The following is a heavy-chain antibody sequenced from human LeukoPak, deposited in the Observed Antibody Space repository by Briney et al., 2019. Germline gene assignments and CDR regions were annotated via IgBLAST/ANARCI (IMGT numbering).Heavy chain of an antibody. D-gene: IGHD3-22*01. CDR1: GGSISNYF. CDR3: AIDGSSSGYYDY. Sequence: SETLSLTCTVSGGSISNYFWSWIRQPPGKGLEWIGYIYYSGSTNYNPSLKSRVTISVDTSKNQFSLKLSSVTAADTAVYYCAIDGSSSGYYDYWGQGTLVTVSS. CDR2: IYYSGST. V-gene: IGHV4-59*01. J-gene: IGHJ4*02.